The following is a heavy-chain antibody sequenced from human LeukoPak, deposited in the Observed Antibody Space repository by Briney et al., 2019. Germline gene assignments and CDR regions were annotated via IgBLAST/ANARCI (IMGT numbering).Heavy chain of an antibody. CDR3: AKDHGDIVVVPAAIEWYYMDV. CDR2: ISWSSGSI. Sequence: GGSLRLSCAASGFTFDDYAMHWVRQAPGKGLEWVSGISWSSGSIGYADSVKGRFTISRDNAKNSLYLQMSSLRAEDMALYYCAKDHGDIVVVPAAIEWYYMDVWGKGTTVTVSS. J-gene: IGHJ6*03. CDR1: GFTFDDYA. V-gene: IGHV3-9*03. D-gene: IGHD2-2*01.